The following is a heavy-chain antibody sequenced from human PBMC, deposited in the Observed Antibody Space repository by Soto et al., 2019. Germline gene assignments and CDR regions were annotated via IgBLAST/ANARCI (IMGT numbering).Heavy chain of an antibody. V-gene: IGHV3-30*18. D-gene: IGHD3-22*01. J-gene: IGHJ4*02. CDR3: AKITGYYDSSGYDY. Sequence: QVQLVESGGGVVQPGRSLRLSCAASGFTFSSYGMHWVRQAPGKGLEWVAVISYDGSNKYYADSVKGRFTISRDNSKNTLYLQMNSLRAEDTAVYYCAKITGYYDSSGYDYWGQGTLVTVSS. CDR2: ISYDGSNK. CDR1: GFTFSSYG.